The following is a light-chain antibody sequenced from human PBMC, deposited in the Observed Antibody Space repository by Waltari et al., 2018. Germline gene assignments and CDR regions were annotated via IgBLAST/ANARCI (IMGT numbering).Light chain of an antibody. Sequence: IVLTQSPGTLSFSPGQRATLSCRASQSVYNYLAWYQQTPGQAPRLLLYDAFKRATDIPARFSGSGSGTDFTLTISSLEPEDFAVYYCQQRSNWPLTFGGGTKVEI. CDR3: QQRSNWPLT. J-gene: IGKJ4*01. CDR1: QSVYNY. V-gene: IGKV3-11*01. CDR2: DAF.